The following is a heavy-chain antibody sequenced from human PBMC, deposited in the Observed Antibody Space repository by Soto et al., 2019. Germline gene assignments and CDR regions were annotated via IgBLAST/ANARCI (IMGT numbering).Heavy chain of an antibody. D-gene: IGHD3-9*01. CDR1: GFTFNTYA. Sequence: GGSLRLSCAASGFTFNTYAMSWVRQAPGKGLEWVSGISSSGGSTYYADSVKGRFTISRDNSKNTLYLQMNGLRAEDTAVYYCAKAYYDFLTGTDYWGQGTLVTVSS. J-gene: IGHJ4*02. CDR3: AKAYYDFLTGTDY. V-gene: IGHV3-23*01. CDR2: ISSSGGST.